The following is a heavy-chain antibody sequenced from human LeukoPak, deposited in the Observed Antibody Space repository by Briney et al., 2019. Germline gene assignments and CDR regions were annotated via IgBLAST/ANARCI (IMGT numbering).Heavy chain of an antibody. CDR1: GFTFSNAW. CDR2: IKSKTDGGTT. CDR3: TTEGTVTTPFDY. Sequence: GGSLRLSCAASGFTFSNAWMSWVRQAPGKGLEWVGRIKSKTDGGTTDYAAPVKGRLTISRDDSKNTLYLQMNSLKTEDTAVYYCTTEGTVTTPFDYWGQGTLVTVSS. D-gene: IGHD4-17*01. V-gene: IGHV3-15*01. J-gene: IGHJ4*02.